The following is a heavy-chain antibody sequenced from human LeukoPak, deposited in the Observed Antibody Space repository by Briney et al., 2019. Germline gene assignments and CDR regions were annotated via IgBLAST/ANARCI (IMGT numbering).Heavy chain of an antibody. J-gene: IGHJ4*02. V-gene: IGHV3-15*01. CDR2: IKSKTDGGTT. CDR3: TTEQYYDFWSGYLFKDY. Sequence: GGSLRLSCAASGFTFSNAWMSWVRQAPGKGLEWVGRIKSKTDGGTTDYAAPVKGRLTISRDDSKNTLYLQMNSLKTEDTAVYYCTTEQYYDFWSGYLFKDYWGQGTLVTVSS. D-gene: IGHD3-3*01. CDR1: GFTFSNAW.